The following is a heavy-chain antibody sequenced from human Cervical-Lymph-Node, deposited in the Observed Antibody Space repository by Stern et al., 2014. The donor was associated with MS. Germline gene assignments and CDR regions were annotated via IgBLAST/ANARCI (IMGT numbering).Heavy chain of an antibody. CDR2: ISSGGTSI. J-gene: IGHJ4*02. D-gene: IGHD4-17*01. CDR1: GFTFSDRY. V-gene: IGHV3-11*01. Sequence: QMQLVQSGGGLVKPGGSLRLSCTASGFTFSDRYMSWIRQAPGKGLEWVSYISSGGTSIYYADSVKGRFTISRDNAKNSLYLYMNSLRVEDTAIYYCATSPTGNYWGQGTLVTVSS. CDR3: ATSPTGNY.